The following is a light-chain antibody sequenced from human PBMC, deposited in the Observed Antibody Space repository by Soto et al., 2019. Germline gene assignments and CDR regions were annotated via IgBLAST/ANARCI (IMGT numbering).Light chain of an antibody. CDR3: SSYPSSSVYV. V-gene: IGLV2-14*01. CDR2: DVS. CDR1: SSDVGGYNY. J-gene: IGLJ1*01. Sequence: QSVLTQPASVSGSPGQSITISCTGTSSDVGGYNYVSWYQQHPGKAPKLMIYDVSSRPSGVSHRFSGSKSGNTASLTISGLQAVDEEDYDCSSYPSSSVYVFGTGTKVTVL.